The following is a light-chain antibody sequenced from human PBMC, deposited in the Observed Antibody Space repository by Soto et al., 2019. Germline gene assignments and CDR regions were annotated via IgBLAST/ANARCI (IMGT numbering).Light chain of an antibody. CDR1: SNDVGSYNY. CDR2: DVS. J-gene: IGLJ7*01. CDR3: SSYAGSNIYV. V-gene: IGLV2-8*01. Sequence: QSALTQPPSASGSPGQSVTISCTGTSNDVGSYNYVSWYRQHPGKAPKLMIYDVSKRPSGVPDRFSGSKSGNTASLTVSGLQAEDEADYYCSSYAGSNIYVFGSGTQLTVL.